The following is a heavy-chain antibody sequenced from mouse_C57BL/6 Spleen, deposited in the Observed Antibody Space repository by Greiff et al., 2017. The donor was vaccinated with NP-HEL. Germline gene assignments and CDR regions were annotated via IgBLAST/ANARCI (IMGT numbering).Heavy chain of an antibody. CDR1: GYTFTDYY. CDR2: INPYNGGT. D-gene: IGHD1-1*01. Sequence: EVQLQQSGPVLVKPGASVKMSCKASGYTFTDYYMNWVKQSHGKSLEWIGVINPYNGGTSYNQKFKGKATLTVDKSSSTAYMELNSLTSEDSAVYYCARDFTTVVGGYFDVWGTGTTVTVSS. CDR3: ARDFTTVVGGYFDV. V-gene: IGHV1-19*01. J-gene: IGHJ1*03.